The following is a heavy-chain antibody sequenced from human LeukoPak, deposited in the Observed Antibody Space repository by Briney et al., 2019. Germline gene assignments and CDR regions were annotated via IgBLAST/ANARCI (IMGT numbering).Heavy chain of an antibody. V-gene: IGHV1-46*01. D-gene: IGHD3-10*01. CDR3: ARGGYYGLGNDFRFDP. Sequence: ASVKVSCKASGYTFTSYYMHWVRQAPGQGLEWMGIINPSGGSTSYAQKFQGRVTMTRDMSTSTVYMELSSLRSEDTAVYYCARGGYYGLGNDFRFDPWGQGTLVTVSS. CDR2: INPSGGST. J-gene: IGHJ5*02. CDR1: GYTFTSYY.